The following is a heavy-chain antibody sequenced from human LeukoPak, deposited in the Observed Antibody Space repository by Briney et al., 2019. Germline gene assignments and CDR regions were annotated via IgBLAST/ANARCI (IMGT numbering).Heavy chain of an antibody. CDR2: ISSNGGST. J-gene: IGHJ4*02. D-gene: IGHD3-10*01. V-gene: IGHV3-64*01. CDR1: GFTFSSYA. CDR3: TTDQDYYGSGSYFVDY. Sequence: GGSLRLSCAASGFTFSSYAMHWVRQAPGKGLEYVSAISSNGGSTYYANSVKGRFTISRDNSKNTLYLQMNSLKTEDTAVYYCTTDQDYYGSGSYFVDYWGQGTLVTVSS.